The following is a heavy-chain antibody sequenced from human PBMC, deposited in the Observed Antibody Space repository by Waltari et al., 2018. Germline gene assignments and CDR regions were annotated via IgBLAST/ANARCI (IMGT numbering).Heavy chain of an antibody. CDR3: ARLCSSTSCYGAGYGMDV. J-gene: IGHJ6*02. D-gene: IGHD2-2*01. Sequence: GASVTVSCKASGYTFINYAMNWVRQAPGQGLEWMGWINTDTGNPTYAQGFAGRFVFSLDTSVSTAYLQISSLKADDTAVYYCARLCSSTSCYGAGYGMDVWGQGTTVTVSS. V-gene: IGHV7-4-1*02. CDR2: INTDTGNP. CDR1: GYTFINYA.